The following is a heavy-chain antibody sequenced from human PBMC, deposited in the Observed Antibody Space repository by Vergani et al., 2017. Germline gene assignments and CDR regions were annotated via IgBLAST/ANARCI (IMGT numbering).Heavy chain of an antibody. CDR2: FYYSGLT. V-gene: IGHV4-39*01. D-gene: IGHD6-19*01. Sequence: QLQLQQSGPGLVKPSETLFLTRTVLADSISSGSYYWGWTRQPPGKSLEWIGSFYYSGLTYYNPSLKNRFAISVDTSQNQFSLKVTSVTAADTAVFFCARQGPCSCWSPGDFGDWGQGILGTVSS. CDR3: ARQGPCSCWSPGDFGD. J-gene: IGHJ4*02. CDR1: ADSISSGSYY.